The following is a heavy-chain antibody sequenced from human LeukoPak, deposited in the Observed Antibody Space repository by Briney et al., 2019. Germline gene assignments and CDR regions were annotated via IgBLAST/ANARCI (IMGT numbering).Heavy chain of an antibody. Sequence: SETLSLTCTVSGGSISSGSYYWGWIRQPPGKGLEWIGSIYYSGTTYYNPSLKSRFTISVDTSKNQFSLKLSSVTAADTAVYYCARDATRMGNYFNYWGQGTLVTVSS. CDR2: IYYSGTT. CDR1: GGSISSGSYY. CDR3: ARDATRMGNYFNY. V-gene: IGHV4-39*07. D-gene: IGHD5-12*01. J-gene: IGHJ4*02.